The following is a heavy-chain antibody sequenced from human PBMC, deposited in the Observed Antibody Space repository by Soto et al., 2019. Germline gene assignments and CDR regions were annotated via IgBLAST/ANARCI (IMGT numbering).Heavy chain of an antibody. CDR1: GGTFSSYA. CDR2: IIPIFGTA. D-gene: IGHD3-3*01. V-gene: IGHV1-69*06. J-gene: IGHJ6*04. CDR3: ARDRYDFWSGSTDYGMDV. Sequence: GASVKVSCKASGGTFSSYAISWVRQAPGQGLEWMGGIIPIFGTANYAQKFQGRVTITADKSTSTAYMELSSLRSEDTAVYYCARDRYDFWSGSTDYGMDVWDKATTVTVS.